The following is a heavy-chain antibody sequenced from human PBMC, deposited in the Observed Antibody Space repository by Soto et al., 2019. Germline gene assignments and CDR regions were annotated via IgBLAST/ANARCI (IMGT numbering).Heavy chain of an antibody. CDR1: GFTFSSYA. CDR3: AKDRYCSSTSCYRPAGPGDY. CDR2: ISGSGGST. J-gene: IGHJ4*02. Sequence: EVQLLESGGGLVQPGGSLRLSCAASGFTFSSYAMSWVRQAPGKGLEWVSAISGSGGSTYYADSVKGRFTISRDNSKNTLYLQMNSLRAEDTAVYYCAKDRYCSSTSCYRPAGPGDYWGQGTLVTVSS. V-gene: IGHV3-23*01. D-gene: IGHD2-2*02.